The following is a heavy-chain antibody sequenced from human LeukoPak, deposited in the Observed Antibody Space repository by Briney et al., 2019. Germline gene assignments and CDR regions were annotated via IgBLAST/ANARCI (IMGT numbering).Heavy chain of an antibody. CDR3: AREIAVAAPWYFDL. V-gene: IGHV1-69*06. Sequence: ASVKVSCKASGCTFISYAISWVRQAPGQGREGRGRIIPIFGTANYAQKYQGRVTITADKSTSTAYMELSSLRSEDTAVYYCAREIAVAAPWYFDLWGRGTLVTVSS. D-gene: IGHD6-19*01. CDR2: IIPIFGTA. J-gene: IGHJ2*01. CDR1: GCTFISYA.